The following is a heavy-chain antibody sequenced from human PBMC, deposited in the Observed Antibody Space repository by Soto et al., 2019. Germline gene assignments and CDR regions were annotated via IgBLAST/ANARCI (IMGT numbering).Heavy chain of an antibody. D-gene: IGHD6-6*01. CDR3: ARDSSIAARLGNYYYYGMDV. V-gene: IGHV1-2*02. J-gene: IGHJ6*02. Sequence: RASVKVSCKASGYTFTGYYMHWVRQAPGQGLEWMGWINPNSGGTNYAQKFQGRVTMTRDTSISTAYMELSRLRSDDTAVYYCARDSSIAARLGNYYYYGMDVWGQGTTVTVSS. CDR1: GYTFTGYY. CDR2: INPNSGGT.